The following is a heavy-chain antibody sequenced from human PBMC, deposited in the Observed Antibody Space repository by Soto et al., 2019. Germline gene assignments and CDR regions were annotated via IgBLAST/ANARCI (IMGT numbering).Heavy chain of an antibody. CDR3: ATTLLFGGYCSGGSCYSLGSDV. CDR2: IIPFLGIA. Sequence: ASVKVSCKASEVTFSSYTISWVRHAPGQWHERMRKIIPFLGIANYAQKFQGRVTITADKSTSTAYMELSSLSSEDTAVYYCATTLLFGGYCSGGSCYSLGSDVWGKGTTVTVSS. D-gene: IGHD2-15*01. CDR1: EVTFSSYT. V-gene: IGHV1-69*02. J-gene: IGHJ6*04.